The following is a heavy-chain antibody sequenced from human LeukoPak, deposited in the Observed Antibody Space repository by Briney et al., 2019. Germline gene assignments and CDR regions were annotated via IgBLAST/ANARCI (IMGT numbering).Heavy chain of an antibody. Sequence: SETLSLTCAVYGGSFSGYYWTWIRQPPGQGLEWIGEINHSGSTLYDPSLKSRVTISLVTSKSQFSLKLSSVTAADTAMYYCAKSNGYGLIDYWGQGTLVTVSS. V-gene: IGHV4-34*01. D-gene: IGHD5-12*01. CDR1: GGSFSGYY. CDR2: INHSGST. CDR3: AKSNGYGLIDY. J-gene: IGHJ4*02.